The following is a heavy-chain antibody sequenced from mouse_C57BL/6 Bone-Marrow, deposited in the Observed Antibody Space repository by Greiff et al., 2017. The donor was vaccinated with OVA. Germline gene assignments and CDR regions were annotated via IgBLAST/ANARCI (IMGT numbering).Heavy chain of an antibody. V-gene: IGHV1-76*01. CDR1: GYTFTDYY. J-gene: IGHJ2*01. CDR3: ARESQRNYFDY. Sequence: QVQLQQSGAELVRPGASVKLSCKASGYTFTDYYINWVKQRPGQGLEWIARIYPGSGNTYYNEKFKGKATLTAEKSSSTAYMQLSSLTSEDSAVXFCARESQRNYFDYWGQGTTLTVSS. CDR2: IYPGSGNT.